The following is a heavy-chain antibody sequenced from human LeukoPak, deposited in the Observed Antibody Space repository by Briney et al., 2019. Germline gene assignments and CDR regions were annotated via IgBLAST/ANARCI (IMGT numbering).Heavy chain of an antibody. V-gene: IGHV3-11*01. CDR1: GFTFSDYY. CDR3: ARDELGAPTYYDFWSGSRSNAFDI. Sequence: GGSLRLSCAASGFTFSDYYMSWLRQAPGKGLEWVSYISSSGSTIYYADSVKGRFTISRDNAKNSLYLQMNSLRAEDTAVYYCARDELGAPTYYDFWSGSRSNAFDIWGQGTMVTVSS. CDR2: ISSSGSTI. J-gene: IGHJ3*02. D-gene: IGHD3-3*01.